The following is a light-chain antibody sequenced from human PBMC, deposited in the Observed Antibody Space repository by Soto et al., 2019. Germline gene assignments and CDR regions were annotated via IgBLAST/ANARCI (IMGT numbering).Light chain of an antibody. Sequence: MVLTQSPGTLSLSPGERATLSCRASQSVSSNYLAWYQQKPGQAPRLLIYTTSGRATAIPDRFSGSGSGTDFTLTISRVEPEDVAVYYCQQYGTSPWTFGQGTKVEIK. CDR3: QQYGTSPWT. V-gene: IGKV3-20*01. J-gene: IGKJ1*01. CDR2: TTS. CDR1: QSVSSNY.